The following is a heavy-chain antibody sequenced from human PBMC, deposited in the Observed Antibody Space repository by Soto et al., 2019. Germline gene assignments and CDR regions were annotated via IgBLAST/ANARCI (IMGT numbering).Heavy chain of an antibody. Sequence: ASVKVSCKASGYTFTSYYMHWVRQAPGQGLEWMGIINPSGGGTTYAQKFQGRVTMTRDTSTSTVYLELSSLRSEDTAVYFCARRSETTSFDYWGLGTLVTVPQ. J-gene: IGHJ4*02. CDR3: ARRSETTSFDY. CDR2: INPSGGGT. CDR1: GYTFTSYY. D-gene: IGHD1-7*01. V-gene: IGHV1-46*01.